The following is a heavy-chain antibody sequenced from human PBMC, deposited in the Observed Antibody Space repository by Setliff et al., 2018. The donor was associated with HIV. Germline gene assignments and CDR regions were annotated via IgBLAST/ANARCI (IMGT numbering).Heavy chain of an antibody. CDR3: ARGRVVVAAPFQH. J-gene: IGHJ1*01. V-gene: IGHV3-7*01. Sequence: PGGSLRLSCAASGFTFSSYGMHWVRQAPGKGPEWVANIDRDGSETNYVDSVKGRFTIFRDNAKSSMYLQMNSLRVEDTAIYYCARGRVVVAAPFQHWGQGTLVTVSS. D-gene: IGHD2-15*01. CDR1: GFTFSSYG. CDR2: IDRDGSET.